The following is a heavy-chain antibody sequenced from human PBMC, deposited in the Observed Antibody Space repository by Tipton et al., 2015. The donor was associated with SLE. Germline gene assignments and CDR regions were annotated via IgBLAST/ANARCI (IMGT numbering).Heavy chain of an antibody. Sequence: TLSLTCTVSGGSISSHYWSWFRQPPGKGMEWMGYIYYSGSTNYNPSLKSRVTISVDTSKNQFSLKLSTVTAAGTAVYYCARDTVGWYSGAFDSWGQGTMVIVSS. CDR3: ARDTVGWYSGAFDS. D-gene: IGHD4-23*01. J-gene: IGHJ3*02. CDR1: GGSISSHY. CDR2: IYYSGST. V-gene: IGHV4-59*11.